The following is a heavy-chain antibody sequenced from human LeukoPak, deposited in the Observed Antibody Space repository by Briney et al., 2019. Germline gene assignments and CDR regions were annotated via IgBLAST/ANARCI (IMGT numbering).Heavy chain of an antibody. J-gene: IGHJ6*03. D-gene: IGHD3-3*01. Sequence: SETLSLTCAVYGGSFSGYYWSWIRQPPGKGLEWIGEINHSGSTNYNPSLKSRVTISVDTSKNQFSLKLSSVTAADTAVYYCARGREGVDFWSGYSSSYYYYMDVWRKGTTVTVSS. CDR2: INHSGST. V-gene: IGHV4-34*01. CDR3: ARGREGVDFWSGYSSSYYYYMDV. CDR1: GGSFSGYY.